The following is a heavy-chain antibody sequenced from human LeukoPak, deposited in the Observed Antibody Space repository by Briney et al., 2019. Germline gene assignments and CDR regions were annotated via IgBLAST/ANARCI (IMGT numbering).Heavy chain of an antibody. CDR2: FWYDGSNK. CDR3: ARTTRGGGFDY. D-gene: IGHD1-1*01. V-gene: IGHV3-33*01. CDR1: GFTFSTYG. Sequence: GGSLRLSCAASGFTFSTYGMHWVRQAPGKGLEWVAVFWYDGSNKYYADSVKGRFTVSRDNSKNTLYLQMNSLRAEDTAVYYWARTTRGGGFDYWGQGTLVTVSS. J-gene: IGHJ4*02.